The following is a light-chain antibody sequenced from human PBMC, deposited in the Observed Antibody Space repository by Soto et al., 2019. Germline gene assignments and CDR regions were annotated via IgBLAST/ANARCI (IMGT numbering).Light chain of an antibody. V-gene: IGKV1-39*01. J-gene: IGKJ5*01. CDR1: QSIRSY. Sequence: DIQMTQSPSSLAASLGDRVTITCRASQSIRSYLNWYQQKPGKAPKLLIYAASSLQSGVPSRSSGSGSGTDFTLTISSLQPEDFETYYCQQSYSNSITFGQGTRLEIK. CDR2: AAS. CDR3: QQSYSNSIT.